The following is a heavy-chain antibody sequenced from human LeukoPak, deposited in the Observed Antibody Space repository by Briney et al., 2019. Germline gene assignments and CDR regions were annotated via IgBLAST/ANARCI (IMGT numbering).Heavy chain of an antibody. V-gene: IGHV6-1*01. CDR1: GDSVSSNSAP. CDR2: TYYRSKRYN. Sequence: QTLSLTCAISGDSVSSNSAPWNWIRQSPSRGLEWLGRTYYRSKRYNDYAVSVKSRITINPDTSKNQFSMQLNSVTPEDTAVYYCARLGRSINWFDPWGQGTLVTVSS. CDR3: ARLGRSINWFDP. J-gene: IGHJ5*02. D-gene: IGHD3-10*01.